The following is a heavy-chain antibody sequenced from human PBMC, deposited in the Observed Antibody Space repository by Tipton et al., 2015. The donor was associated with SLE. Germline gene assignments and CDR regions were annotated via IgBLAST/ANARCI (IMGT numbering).Heavy chain of an antibody. J-gene: IGHJ3*02. Sequence: TLSLTCAVSGGSISSGGYSWSWIRQPPGKGLEWIGYIYHSGSTYYNPSLKSRVTISVDTSKNQFSLKLSSVTAADTAVYYCARDALLNAFDIWGQGTMVTVSS. V-gene: IGHV4-30-2*01. CDR3: ARDALLNAFDI. CDR2: IYHSGST. CDR1: GGSISSGGYS.